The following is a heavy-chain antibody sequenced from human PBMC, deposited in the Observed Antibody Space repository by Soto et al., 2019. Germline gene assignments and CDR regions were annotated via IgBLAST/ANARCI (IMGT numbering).Heavy chain of an antibody. V-gene: IGHV1-46*02. CDR2: INPSGGST. J-gene: IGHJ4*02. CDR1: GYTFNSYY. CDR3: ARERAGNFDY. Sequence: ASLKVSCKASGYTFNSYYMHWVRQAPGQGLEWMGIINPSGGSTSYAQKFQGRVTMTRDTSTSTVYMELSSLRSEDTAVYYCARERAGNFDYWGQGTLVTVSS.